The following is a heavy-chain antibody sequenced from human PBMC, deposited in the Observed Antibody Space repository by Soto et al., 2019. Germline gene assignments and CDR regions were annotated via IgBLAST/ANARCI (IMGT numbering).Heavy chain of an antibody. Sequence: EVQLVESGGGLVQPGGSLTLACAGSGFKFSSYELNWVRQAPGKGLEWLSYILHSGDIIYYADTMKVRFPISTDNAKHLLYLQTNSPRVEDTAIYYCTTRLSVIYGPPFEQWGQGTLVSVSS. CDR1: GFKFSSYE. J-gene: IGHJ4*02. CDR3: TTRLSVIYGPPFEQ. V-gene: IGHV3-48*03. CDR2: ILHSGDII. D-gene: IGHD3-3*02.